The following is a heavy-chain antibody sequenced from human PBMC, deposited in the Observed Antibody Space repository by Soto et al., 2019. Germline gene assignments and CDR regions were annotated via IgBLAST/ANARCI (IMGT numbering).Heavy chain of an antibody. V-gene: IGHV4-61*01. D-gene: IGHD1-20*01. J-gene: IGHJ6*02. Sequence: PSEPLSLPCTVSGDSVSSGSYYWSWIRQTPGKGLEWIGSFYYTGGTDYTPSLKSRLTISVDTSKKQFSLKLTSVTAADTAVYYCARYSNNWFQTEGMDVWGQGTTVTVSS. CDR2: FYYTGGT. CDR1: GDSVSSGSYY. CDR3: ARYSNNWFQTEGMDV.